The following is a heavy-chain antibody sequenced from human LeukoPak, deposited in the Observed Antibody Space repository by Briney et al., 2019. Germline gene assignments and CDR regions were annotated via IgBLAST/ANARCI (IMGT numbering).Heavy chain of an antibody. CDR2: IKSKTDGGTA. Sequence: AGGSLRLSCAASGFTFSNAWMTWVRQAPGKGLEWVGRIKSKTDGGTAEYAAPGKGRFTISRDDSKNTLYLQMNSLKTEDTAVYYCTTVTLYWNDVSPYNQNIDYWGQGTLVTVSS. CDR1: GFTFSNAW. J-gene: IGHJ4*02. V-gene: IGHV3-15*01. CDR3: TTVTLYWNDVSPYNQNIDY. D-gene: IGHD1-1*01.